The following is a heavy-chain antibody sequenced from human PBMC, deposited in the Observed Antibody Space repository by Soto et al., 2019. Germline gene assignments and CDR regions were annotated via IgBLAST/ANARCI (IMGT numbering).Heavy chain of an antibody. CDR1: VFTFSSYG. CDR3: AKADATTVLGFDY. J-gene: IGHJ4*02. V-gene: IGHV3-30*18. D-gene: IGHD1-26*01. CDR2: ISYDGSNK. Sequence: GGSLRLSCAASVFTFSSYGMHWVRQAPGKGLEWVAVISYDGSNKYYADSVKGRFTISRDNSKNTLYLQMNSLRAEDTAVYYCAKADATTVLGFDYWGQGTLVTVSS.